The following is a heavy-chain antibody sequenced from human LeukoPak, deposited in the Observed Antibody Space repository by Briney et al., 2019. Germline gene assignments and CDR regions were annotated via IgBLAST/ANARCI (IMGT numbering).Heavy chain of an antibody. D-gene: IGHD3-22*01. Sequence: GGALRLSCAASGFTFTNYCMSWVRQAPGKGREWVSAVSGGGGSTYYADSAKGRFTISRDNSKNTVYLKMHSLRAEDTAVYYCAKEKNSGYYYHFDYWGQGTLVTVSS. CDR2: VSGGGGST. V-gene: IGHV3-23*01. CDR1: GFTFTNYC. CDR3: AKEKNSGYYYHFDY. J-gene: IGHJ4*02.